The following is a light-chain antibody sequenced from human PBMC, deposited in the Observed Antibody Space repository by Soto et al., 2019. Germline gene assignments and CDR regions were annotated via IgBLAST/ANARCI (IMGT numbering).Light chain of an antibody. Sequence: IVLTQSPGTLSLSPGERATLSCRASQRVISSYLAWFQQRPGRAPRLLMYGASTRATGIPARFSGSGSGTEFTLTISSLQSEDFAVYYCQEYIQWPPGMFGPGTKVDI. CDR2: GAS. J-gene: IGKJ1*01. CDR3: QEYIQWPPGM. CDR1: QRVISSY. V-gene: IGKV3-15*01.